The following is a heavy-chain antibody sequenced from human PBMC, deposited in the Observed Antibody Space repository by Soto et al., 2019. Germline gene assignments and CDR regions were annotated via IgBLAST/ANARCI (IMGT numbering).Heavy chain of an antibody. CDR1: GGSISSGDYY. J-gene: IGHJ4*02. Sequence: QVQLQESGPGLVKPSQTLSLTCTVSGGSISSGDYYWSWIRQPPGKGLEWIGYIYYSGSTHYNASLKSRVTISVDSFKNQFSVKLSSVTAADTAVYYCARAYDISFFDYWGQGTLVTVSS. CDR2: IYYSGST. V-gene: IGHV4-30-4*01. CDR3: ARAYDISFFDY. D-gene: IGHD3-22*01.